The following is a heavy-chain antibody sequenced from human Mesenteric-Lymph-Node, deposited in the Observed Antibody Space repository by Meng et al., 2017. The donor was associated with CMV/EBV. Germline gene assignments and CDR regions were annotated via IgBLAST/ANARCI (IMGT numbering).Heavy chain of an antibody. D-gene: IGHD3-10*01. J-gene: IGHJ3*02. CDR2: TSSSGSTI. V-gene: IGHV3-48*03. Sequence: GESLKISCAVSGFTFSSYEMNWVRQAPGKGLEWVSYTSSSGSTIFYADSVKGRFTISRDNAKNSLYLQMNSLRAEDTAVYYCAKPNGVRGVNDAFDIWGQGAMVTVSS. CDR1: GFTFSSYE. CDR3: AKPNGVRGVNDAFDI.